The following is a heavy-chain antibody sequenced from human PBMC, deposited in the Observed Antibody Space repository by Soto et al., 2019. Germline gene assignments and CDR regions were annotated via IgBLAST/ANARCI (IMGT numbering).Heavy chain of an antibody. V-gene: IGHV5-51*01. D-gene: IGHD3-22*01. Sequence: EVQLVQSGAEVKKPGESLKISCKGSGYSFTSDWIGWVRQMPGKGLEWMGIIYPDDSDTRYSPSFQGQVTISADKSISTAYLQWSSLKTSDTAMYYCARLFTMIVEHGPGDYWGQGTLVTVSS. CDR2: IYPDDSDT. CDR1: GYSFTSDW. CDR3: ARLFTMIVEHGPGDY. J-gene: IGHJ4*02.